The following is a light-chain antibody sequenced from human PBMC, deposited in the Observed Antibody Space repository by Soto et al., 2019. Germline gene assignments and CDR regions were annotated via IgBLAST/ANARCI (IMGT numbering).Light chain of an antibody. Sequence: SYELTQPPSVSVAPGQTARITCGGDDIGSNSVHWYQQKPGQAPVLVVHDDTVRHSGIPERFSGSNSDNTATLTISRVEAADEADSYRQLWDTGRGYNWVFGGGTKLTVL. CDR1: DIGSNS. V-gene: IGLV3-21*02. CDR3: QLWDTGRGYNWV. CDR2: DDT. J-gene: IGLJ3*02.